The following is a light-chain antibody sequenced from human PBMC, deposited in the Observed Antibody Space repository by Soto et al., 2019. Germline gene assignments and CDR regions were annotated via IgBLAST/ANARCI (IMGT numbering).Light chain of an antibody. CDR1: QDITTN. V-gene: IGKV3-15*01. CDR2: DAS. CDR3: QQYDRWPVT. J-gene: IGKJ1*01. Sequence: VLTPSPSALSVSPWERATLPCRASQDITTNLGWYQHKPGQSPRFLVSDASTGASGIPPRFSGSGSGTEFTLTINRLQPADFAAYYCQQYDRWPVTFGQGTKVDI.